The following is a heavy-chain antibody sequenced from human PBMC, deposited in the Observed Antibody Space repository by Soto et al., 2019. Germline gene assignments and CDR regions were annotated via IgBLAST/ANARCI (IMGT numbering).Heavy chain of an antibody. V-gene: IGHV1-8*01. CDR2: MNPNSGNT. CDR1: GYTFTSYD. CDR3: ARGRVSDCSSTSCTNYYYYYYMDV. Sequence: ASVKVSCKASGYTFTSYDINWVRQATGQGLEWMGWMNPNSGNTGYAQKFQGRVTMTRNTSISTAYMELSSLRSEDTAVYYCARGRVSDCSSTSCTNYYYYYYMDVWGKGTTVTVSS. D-gene: IGHD2-2*01. J-gene: IGHJ6*03.